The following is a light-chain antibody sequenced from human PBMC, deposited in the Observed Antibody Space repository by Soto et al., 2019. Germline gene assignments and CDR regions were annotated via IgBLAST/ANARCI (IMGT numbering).Light chain of an antibody. CDR1: SSDVGGYNS. J-gene: IGLJ1*01. V-gene: IGLV2-14*03. Sequence: QSALTQPASVSGSPGQWITISCTGTSSDVGGYNSVSWYQQHPGKAPKLMIYDVSNRPSGVSNRLSGYKSGNTAALTISGVQDQYEAYYDCISYTSSSTLYVFGTGTKVTVL. CDR2: DVS. CDR3: ISYTSSSTLYV.